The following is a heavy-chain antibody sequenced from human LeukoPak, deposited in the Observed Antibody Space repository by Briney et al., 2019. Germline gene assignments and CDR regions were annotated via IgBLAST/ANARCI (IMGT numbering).Heavy chain of an antibody. CDR3: VMGRAYNY. V-gene: IGHV3-74*01. Sequence: GGSLRLSCAASGFTFSTSWMHWVRQAPGKGLVWVSLINNDGSTNYADSVKGRFTTSRDNAKSTLFLQMNSLRPEDTAVYFCVMGRAYNYWGRGTMVTVSS. D-gene: IGHD5-18*01. CDR1: GFTFSTSW. J-gene: IGHJ4*03. CDR2: INNDGST.